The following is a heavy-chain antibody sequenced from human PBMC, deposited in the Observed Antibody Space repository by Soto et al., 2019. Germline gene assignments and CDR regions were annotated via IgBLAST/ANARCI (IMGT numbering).Heavy chain of an antibody. CDR3: AKDEEYCSGGSCYSAFDI. J-gene: IGHJ3*02. D-gene: IGHD2-15*01. Sequence: PGGSLRLSCAASGFTFSSYGMHWVRQAPGKGLEWVAVISYDGSNKYYADSVKGRFTISRDNSKNTLYLQMNSLRAEDTAVYYCAKDEEYCSGGSCYSAFDIWGQGTMVTVSS. CDR2: ISYDGSNK. V-gene: IGHV3-30*18. CDR1: GFTFSSYG.